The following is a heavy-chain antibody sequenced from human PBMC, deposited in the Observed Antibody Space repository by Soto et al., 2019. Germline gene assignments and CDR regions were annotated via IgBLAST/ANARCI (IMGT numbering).Heavy chain of an antibody. V-gene: IGHV4-31*03. CDR2: IYYSGST. J-gene: IGHJ3*02. CDR3: ARGLDTTPSYGDYDIDDAFDI. D-gene: IGHD4-17*01. Sequence: SETLSLTCTVSGGSISSGGYYWSWIRQHPGKGLEWIGYIYYSGSTYYNPSLKSRVTISVDTSKNQFSLKLSSVTAADTAVYYCARGLDTTPSYGDYDIDDAFDIWGQGTMVTVSS. CDR1: GGSISSGGYY.